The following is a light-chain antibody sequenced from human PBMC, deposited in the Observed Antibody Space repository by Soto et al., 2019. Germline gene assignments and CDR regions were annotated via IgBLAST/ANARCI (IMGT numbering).Light chain of an antibody. CDR3: QQANSFPFT. Sequence: DIQMTQSPSSVSASAGDRVTITCRASQGCSSWLAWYQQKPGKAPKVLIYAASSLHSGVPSRVSSSGSVTHCTLTISSLQPEDFATYYCQQANSFPFTFGPGTKVDIK. CDR2: AAS. CDR1: QGCSSW. V-gene: IGKV1-12*01. J-gene: IGKJ3*01.